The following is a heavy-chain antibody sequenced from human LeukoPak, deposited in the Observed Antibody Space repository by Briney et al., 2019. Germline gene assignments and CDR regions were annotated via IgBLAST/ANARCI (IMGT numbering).Heavy chain of an antibody. V-gene: IGHV3-7*01. D-gene: IGHD6-13*01. Sequence: GGSLRLSCAASRFTFRRHWMSWVRQAPGKGLEWVANIKQDGSEKHYVDSVKGRFTISRDNAKNSLYLQMNSLRAEDTAVYYCARDGAAAGIGDAFDIWGQGTMVTVSS. CDR3: ARDGAAAGIGDAFDI. J-gene: IGHJ3*02. CDR2: IKQDGSEK. CDR1: RFTFRRHW.